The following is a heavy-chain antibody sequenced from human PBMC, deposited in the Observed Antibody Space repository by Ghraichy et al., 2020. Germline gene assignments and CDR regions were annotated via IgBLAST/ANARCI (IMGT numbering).Heavy chain of an antibody. D-gene: IGHD4-11*01. CDR2: ISGSGGST. J-gene: IGHJ5*02. V-gene: IGHV3-23*01. Sequence: GGSLRLSCAASGFTFSNYAMSWVRQAPGKGLEWVSYISGSGGSTYYADSVKGRFTISRDNAKNSLYLQMNSLRAEDTAVYYCATAFDDSNSYGWFDPWGQGTLVTVSS. CDR3: ATAFDDSNSYGWFDP. CDR1: GFTFSNYA.